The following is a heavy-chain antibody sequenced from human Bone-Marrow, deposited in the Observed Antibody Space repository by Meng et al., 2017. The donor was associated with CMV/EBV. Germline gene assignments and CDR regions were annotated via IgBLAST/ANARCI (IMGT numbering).Heavy chain of an antibody. Sequence: GESLKISCAASGFTFSSYAMHWVRQAPGKGLEWVAVISYDGSNKYYADSVKGRFTISRDNSKNTLYLQMNSLRAEDTAVYYCAREEYDFWSGYLYYYYGMDVWGQGTTVTVYS. V-gene: IGHV3-30-3*01. J-gene: IGHJ6*02. CDR3: AREEYDFWSGYLYYYYGMDV. CDR2: ISYDGSNK. CDR1: GFTFSSYA. D-gene: IGHD3-3*01.